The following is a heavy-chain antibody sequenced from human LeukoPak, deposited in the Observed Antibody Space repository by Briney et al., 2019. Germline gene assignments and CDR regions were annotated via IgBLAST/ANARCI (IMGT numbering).Heavy chain of an antibody. V-gene: IGHV4-31*03. CDR3: ASRYSYGYWFDP. D-gene: IGHD5-18*01. CDR2: IYYSGST. Sequence: SQTLSLTCTVSGLSISSGGYYWRWIRQHPGKGLEWIGYIYYSGSTYYNPSLKSRVTISVDTSKNQFSLKLSSVTAADTAVYYCASRYSYGYWFDPWGQGTLVTVSS. J-gene: IGHJ5*02. CDR1: GLSISSGGYY.